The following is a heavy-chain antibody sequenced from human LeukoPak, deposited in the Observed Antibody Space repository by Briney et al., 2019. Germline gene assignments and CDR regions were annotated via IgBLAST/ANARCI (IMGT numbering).Heavy chain of an antibody. V-gene: IGHV1-2*02. CDR3: ARARPYCSSTRCYGYSFDY. J-gene: IGHJ4*02. CDR2: INPNSGGT. CDR1: GYTFTGYY. D-gene: IGHD2-2*01. Sequence: GASVKVSCKASGYTFTGYYMHWVRQAPGQGLEWMGWINPNSGGTNYAQKFQGRVTMTRDTSISTAYRELRRLRSDHTAVYYCARARPYCSSTRCYGYSFDYWGQGTLVTVSS.